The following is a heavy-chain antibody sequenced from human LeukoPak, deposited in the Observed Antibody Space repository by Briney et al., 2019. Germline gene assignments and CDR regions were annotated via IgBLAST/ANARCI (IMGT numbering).Heavy chain of an antibody. CDR1: GGSISSGSYY. J-gene: IGHJ6*03. V-gene: IGHV4-39*07. CDR3: ARGLPYDFWSGYYRTYYYYYMDV. D-gene: IGHD3-3*01. CDR2: INHSGST. Sequence: SETLSLTCTVSGGSISSGSYYWSWIRQPPGKGLEWIGEINHSGSTNYNPSLKSRVTISVDTSKNQFSLKLSSVTAADTAVYYCARGLPYDFWSGYYRTYYYYYMDVWGKGTTVTVSS.